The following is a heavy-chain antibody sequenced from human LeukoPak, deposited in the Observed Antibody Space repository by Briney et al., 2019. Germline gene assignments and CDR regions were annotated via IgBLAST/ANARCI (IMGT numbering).Heavy chain of an antibody. CDR2: IYYSGST. Sequence: PSETLSLTCTVSGGSISSSSYYWGWIRQPPGKGLEWIGNIYYSGSTYYNPSLKSRVTISVDTSKNQFSLKLSSVTAADTAVYYCARRVTGTETLDYWGQGTLVTVSS. V-gene: IGHV4-39*01. CDR1: GGSISSSSYY. CDR3: ARRVTGTETLDY. D-gene: IGHD1-20*01. J-gene: IGHJ4*02.